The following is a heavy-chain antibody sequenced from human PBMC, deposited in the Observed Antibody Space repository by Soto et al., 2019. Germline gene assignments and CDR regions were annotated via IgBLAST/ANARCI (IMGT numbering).Heavy chain of an antibody. CDR3: TRDGFESCTGGLCYGAMDV. V-gene: IGHV3-21*01. Sequence: GGSLRLSCTASEFTFSTYTMNWVRQAPGKGLEWVSSISSTSSHISYADSLKGRFTISRDDSKKSLYLQMNSLRAEDTAVYYCTRDGFESCTGGLCYGAMDVWGQGTTVTVSS. CDR2: ISSTSSHI. CDR1: EFTFSTYT. J-gene: IGHJ6*02. D-gene: IGHD2-8*02.